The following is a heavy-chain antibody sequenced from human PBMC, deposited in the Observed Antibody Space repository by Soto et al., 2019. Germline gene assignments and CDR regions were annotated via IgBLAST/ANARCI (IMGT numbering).Heavy chain of an antibody. D-gene: IGHD1-1*01. Sequence: QVHLVQSGAEVKKPGASVKVSCRASGYNFIAQNIHWVRQAPGLGLEWMGKMKPNSGGSDYAQEFPGRVTVTRDPSISTVYMELTSLNSDDTAVYYCARERNLNTPSDDFDLWGQGTMVIVSS. CDR2: MKPNSGGS. CDR3: ARERNLNTPSDDFDL. V-gene: IGHV1-2*02. J-gene: IGHJ3*01. CDR1: GYNFIAQN.